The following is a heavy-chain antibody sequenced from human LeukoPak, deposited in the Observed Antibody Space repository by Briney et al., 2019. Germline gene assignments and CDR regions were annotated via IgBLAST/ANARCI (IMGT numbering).Heavy chain of an antibody. V-gene: IGHV4-39*01. D-gene: IGHD1-20*01. CDR1: GGSICSSSYY. CDR2: IYYSGST. Sequence: PSETLSLTCTVSGGSICSSSYYWGWIRQPPGKGLEWIGSIYYSGSTYYNPSLKSRVTISVDTSKNQFSLKLSSVTATDTAVYYCARHYNRDDLLDYWGQGTLVTVSS. CDR3: ARHYNRDDLLDY. J-gene: IGHJ4*02.